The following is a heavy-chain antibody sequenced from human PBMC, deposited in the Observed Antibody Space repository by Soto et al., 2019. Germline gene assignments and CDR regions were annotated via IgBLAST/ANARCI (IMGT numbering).Heavy chain of an antibody. D-gene: IGHD3-22*01. CDR3: ARYYFDTSGYSNWFDP. Sequence: QVQLQESGPGLVKPSQTLSLTCTVSGGSISSGAYYWSWIRQHSGKGLEWIGYMHYSGSAYYNPSLKSRVTISVDTSMSQFSLKLSSVTAADTAVYYCARYYFDTSGYSNWFDPWGQGTLVTVSS. J-gene: IGHJ5*02. CDR2: MHYSGSA. V-gene: IGHV4-31*03. CDR1: GGSISSGAYY.